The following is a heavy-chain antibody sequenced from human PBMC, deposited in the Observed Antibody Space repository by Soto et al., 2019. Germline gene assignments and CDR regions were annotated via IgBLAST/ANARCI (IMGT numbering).Heavy chain of an antibody. CDR1: GYSLNELS. CDR3: ATGGPAGDFDN. Sequence: QVHLVRSGAEVKKPGASVKVSCKVSGYSLNELSIHWVRQAPGKGLEWMGGFDPEDGEIVYAQKFQGRVTKTEDTSTDTANMDLSSLRSEDTAVYYCATGGPAGDFDNWGQGTLVTVSS. CDR2: FDPEDGEI. V-gene: IGHV1-24*01. J-gene: IGHJ4*02. D-gene: IGHD3-10*01.